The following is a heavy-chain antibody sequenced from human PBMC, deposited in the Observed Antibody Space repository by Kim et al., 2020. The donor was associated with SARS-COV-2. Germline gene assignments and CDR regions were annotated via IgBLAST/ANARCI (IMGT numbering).Heavy chain of an antibody. CDR2: VNSNGSSI. J-gene: IGHJ4*02. V-gene: IGHV3-74*01. CDR3: GRAGTLGGSRRIHYFDY. D-gene: IGHD3-10*01. Sequence: GGSLRLSCAASGFTFSSYCMRWVRQAPGKGLEWVSGVNSNGSSIYYADSVKGRFTISRDNAKNTLYLQMNSLRAEDTAVYYCGRAGTLGGSRRIHYFDYWGQGTLVTVSS. CDR1: GFTFSSYC.